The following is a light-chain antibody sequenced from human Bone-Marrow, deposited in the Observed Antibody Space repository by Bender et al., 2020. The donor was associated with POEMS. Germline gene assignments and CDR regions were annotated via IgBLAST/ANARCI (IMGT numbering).Light chain of an antibody. J-gene: IGLJ3*02. CDR2: RNN. CDR1: SSNIGSDF. Sequence: QSVLTQPPSASGTPGQRVNISCSGSSSNIGSDFVYWYQQLPGTAPKLLIYRNNQRPSGVPDRFSGSKSGTTASLTISGLQADDEGDYYCCSYAGSRTFVLFGGGTKLTVL. V-gene: IGLV1-44*01. CDR3: CSYAGSRTFVL.